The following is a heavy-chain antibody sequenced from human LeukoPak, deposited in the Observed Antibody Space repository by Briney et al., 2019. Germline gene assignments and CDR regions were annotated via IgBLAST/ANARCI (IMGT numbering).Heavy chain of an antibody. Sequence: SETLSLTCTVSGGSISSYYWSWIRQPPGKGLEWIGYIYYSGSTNYNPSLKSRVTISVDTSKNQFSLKLSSVTAADTAVYYCARVPHLISFDYWGQGTLATVSS. CDR2: IYYSGST. J-gene: IGHJ4*02. CDR3: ARVPHLISFDY. V-gene: IGHV4-59*01. CDR1: GGSISSYY. D-gene: IGHD2-8*01.